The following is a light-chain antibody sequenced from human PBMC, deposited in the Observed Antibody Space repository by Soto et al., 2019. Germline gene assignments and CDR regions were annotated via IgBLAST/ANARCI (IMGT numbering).Light chain of an antibody. V-gene: IGKV1-17*01. CDR2: STF. CDR1: QGIGNS. Sequence: DIQMTQSPSSLSASVGDRVTITCRPGQGIGNSLAWYQHKPGEAHKRLIYSTFTLQTGVPSRFSGSRSGTEFTLTISSLQPEDFATYFCLQHNSYPYTFGRGTKLDIK. CDR3: LQHNSYPYT. J-gene: IGKJ2*01.